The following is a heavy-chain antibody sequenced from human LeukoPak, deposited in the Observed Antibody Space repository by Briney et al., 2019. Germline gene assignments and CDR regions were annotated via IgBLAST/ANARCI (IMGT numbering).Heavy chain of an antibody. CDR2: IIPILGIA. Sequence: SVKVSCKASGGTFSSYAIGWVRQAPGQGLGWMGRIIPILGIANYAQKFQGRVTITADKSTSTAYMELSSLRSEDTAVYYCARDTVLRYFDWLTPPADWYSDLWGRGTLVTVSS. J-gene: IGHJ2*01. V-gene: IGHV1-69*04. CDR3: ARDTVLRYFDWLTPPADWYSDL. D-gene: IGHD3-9*01. CDR1: GGTFSSYA.